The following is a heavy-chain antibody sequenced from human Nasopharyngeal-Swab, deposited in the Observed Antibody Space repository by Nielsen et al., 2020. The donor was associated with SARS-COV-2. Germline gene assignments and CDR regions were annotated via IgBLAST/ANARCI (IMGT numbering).Heavy chain of an antibody. CDR3: ARDLIAAAGNYYGMDV. Sequence: ASVKVSCKASGYTFTSYYMHWVRQAPGQGLEWMGIINPSGGSTSYAQKFQGRATMTRDTSTSTVYMELSSLRSEDTAVYYCARDLIAAAGNYYGMDVWGQGTTVTVSS. D-gene: IGHD6-13*01. V-gene: IGHV1-46*01. J-gene: IGHJ6*02. CDR1: GYTFTSYY. CDR2: INPSGGST.